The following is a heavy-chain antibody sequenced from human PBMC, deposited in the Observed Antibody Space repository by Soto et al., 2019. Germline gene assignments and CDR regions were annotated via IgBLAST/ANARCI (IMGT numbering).Heavy chain of an antibody. Sequence: QVQLVESGGGVVQPGRSLRLSCAASGFTFSSYGMHWVRQAPGKGLEWVAVIWYDGSNKYYADSVKGRFTISRDNSKDTLYSQMNRLGTEDTGVYYCARGIPYGPLDYWGQGTLVTVSS. CDR2: IWYDGSNK. CDR1: GFTFSSYG. J-gene: IGHJ4*02. CDR3: ARGIPYGPLDY. V-gene: IGHV3-33*01. D-gene: IGHD4-17*01.